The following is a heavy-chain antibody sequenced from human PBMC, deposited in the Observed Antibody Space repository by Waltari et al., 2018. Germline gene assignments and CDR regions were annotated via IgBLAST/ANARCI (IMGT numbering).Heavy chain of an antibody. V-gene: IGHV3-53*01. Sequence: EVQLVESGGGLIQPGGSLRLSCAASGFTVSSNYMSWVRQAPGKGLEWVSVIYSGGSTYYADSVKGRFTISRDNSKNTLYLQMNSLRAEDTAVYYCAGSPWDSGWFPTGYYYYGMDVWGQGTTVTVSS. CDR2: IYSGGST. D-gene: IGHD6-19*01. J-gene: IGHJ6*02. CDR1: GFTVSSNY. CDR3: AGSPWDSGWFPTGYYYYGMDV.